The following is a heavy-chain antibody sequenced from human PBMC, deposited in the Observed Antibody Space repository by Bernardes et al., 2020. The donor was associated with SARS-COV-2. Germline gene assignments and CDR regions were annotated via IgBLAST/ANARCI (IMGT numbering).Heavy chain of an antibody. D-gene: IGHD2-2*01. CDR2: INPNSGGT. V-gene: IGHV1-2*04. CDR3: AREGGYCSSTSCYFAV. CDR1: GYTFTGYY. Sequence: ASVKVSCKASGYTFTGYYMHWVRQAPGQGLEWMGWINPNSGGTNYAQKFQGWVTMTRDTSISTAYMELSRLRSDDTAVYYCAREGGYCSSTSCYFAVWGQGTLVTVSS. J-gene: IGHJ4*02.